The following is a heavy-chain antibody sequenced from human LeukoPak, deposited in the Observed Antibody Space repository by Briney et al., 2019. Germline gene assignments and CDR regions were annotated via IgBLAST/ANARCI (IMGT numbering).Heavy chain of an antibody. CDR1: GGSISSYY. CDR3: ARLMITFGGVIEKDAFDI. D-gene: IGHD3-16*02. CDR2: INYSGST. Sequence: SETLSLTCTVSGGSISSYYWSWIRQPPGKGLGWIGDINYSGSTNYNPSLKSRVTISVDTSKNQFSLKLSSVTAADTAVYYCARLMITFGGVIEKDAFDIWGQGTMVTVSS. J-gene: IGHJ3*02. V-gene: IGHV4-59*01.